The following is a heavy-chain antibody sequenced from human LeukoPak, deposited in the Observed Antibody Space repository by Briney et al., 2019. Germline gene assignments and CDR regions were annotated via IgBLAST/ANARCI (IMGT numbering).Heavy chain of an antibody. J-gene: IGHJ4*02. D-gene: IGHD3-3*01. CDR2: ISGSGGST. V-gene: IGHV3-23*01. Sequence: GRSLRLSCAASGFTFDDYAMHWVRQAPGKGLEWVSGISGSGGSTYYADSVKGRFTISRDNSKNTLYLQMNSLRAEDTAVYYCAKEEGARNYDFRSGYSYNFDYWGQGTLVTVSS. CDR3: AKEEGARNYDFRSGYSYNFDY. CDR1: GFTFDDYA.